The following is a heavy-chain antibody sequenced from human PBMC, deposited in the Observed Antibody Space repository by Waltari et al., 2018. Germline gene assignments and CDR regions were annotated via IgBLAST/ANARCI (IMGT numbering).Heavy chain of an antibody. D-gene: IGHD6-13*01. V-gene: IGHV4-34*01. J-gene: IGHJ4*02. CDR1: GGSFSGYY. CDR2: SNHSGST. CDR3: ARGRRRAAFDY. Sequence: QVQLQQWGAGLLKPSETLSLTCAVYGGSFSGYYWSWIRQPPGKGLEWIGESNHSGSTNHNPSLKSRVTISVDTSKNQFSLKLSSVTAADTAVYYCARGRRRAAFDYWGQGTLVTVSS.